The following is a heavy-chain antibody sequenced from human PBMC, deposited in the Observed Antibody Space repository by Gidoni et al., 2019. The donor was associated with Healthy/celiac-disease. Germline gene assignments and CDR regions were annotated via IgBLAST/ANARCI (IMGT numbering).Heavy chain of an antibody. CDR3: ARCPVAEWLRRGGLNWFDP. V-gene: IGHV4-34*01. Sequence: QVQLQQWGAGLLKPSETLSLTCAVYGGSFSGYSWSWIRQPPGKGLEWIGEINHSGSTNYNPSLKSRVTISVDTSKNQFSLKLSSVTAADTAVYYCARCPVAEWLRRGGLNWFDPWGQGTLVTVSS. D-gene: IGHD5-12*01. CDR2: INHSGST. J-gene: IGHJ5*02. CDR1: GGSFSGYS.